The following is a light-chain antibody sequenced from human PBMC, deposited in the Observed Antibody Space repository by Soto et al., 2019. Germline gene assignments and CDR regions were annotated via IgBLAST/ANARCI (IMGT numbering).Light chain of an antibody. V-gene: IGKV1-5*01. Sequence: DIQMTQSPSTLSAYVGERVTITCRASEKINTWMAWYQQKPGKAPKAVIYDASSLESGVPSRFSGSGSGTQFTLTISSLQPDDFATYYCQQFHSYPWTFDQGTKVEVK. CDR1: EKINTW. J-gene: IGKJ1*01. CDR2: DAS. CDR3: QQFHSYPWT.